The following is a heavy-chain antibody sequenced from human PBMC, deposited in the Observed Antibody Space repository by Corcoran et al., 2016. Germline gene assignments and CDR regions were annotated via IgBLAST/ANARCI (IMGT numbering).Heavy chain of an antibody. CDR2: INHSGST. V-gene: IGHV4-34*01. CDR1: GGSFSGYY. CDR3: ARRGYSYGLGG. Sequence: QVQLQQWGAGLLKPSETLSLTCAVYGGSFSGYYWSWIRQPPGKGLEWIGEINHSGSTNYNPSLKRRVTISVDTSKNQFSLKLSSVTAADTAVYYCARRGYSYGLGGWGQGTLVTVAS. D-gene: IGHD5-18*01. J-gene: IGHJ4*02.